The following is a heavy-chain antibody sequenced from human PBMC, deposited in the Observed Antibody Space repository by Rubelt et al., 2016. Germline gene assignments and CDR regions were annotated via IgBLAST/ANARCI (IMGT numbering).Heavy chain of an antibody. CDR2: IKQDGSEK. CDR3: ARDGTHPIAVAGFGDY. J-gene: IGHJ4*02. Sequence: VANIKQDGSEKYYVDSVKGRFTISRDNAKNSLYLQMNSLRAEDTAVYYCARDGTHPIAVAGFGDYWGQGTLVTVSS. V-gene: IGHV3-7*01. D-gene: IGHD6-19*01.